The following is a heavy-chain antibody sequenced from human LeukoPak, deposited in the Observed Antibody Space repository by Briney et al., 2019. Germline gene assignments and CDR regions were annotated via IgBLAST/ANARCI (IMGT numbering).Heavy chain of an antibody. CDR1: GGSFSDYY. CDR2: ISYSGST. D-gene: IGHD2-15*01. Sequence: PSETLSLTCAVYGGSFSDYYWSWVRQSPGKGLEWIGEISYSGSTNYNPSLKSRVTISVDTSKNQFSLKLSSVTAADTAVYYCARSTLTVVVAAPSHYYYGMDVWGQGTTVTVSS. V-gene: IGHV4-34*01. CDR3: ARSTLTVVVAAPSHYYYGMDV. J-gene: IGHJ6*02.